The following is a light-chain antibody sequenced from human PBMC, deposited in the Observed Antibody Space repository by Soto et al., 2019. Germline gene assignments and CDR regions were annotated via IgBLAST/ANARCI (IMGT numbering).Light chain of an antibody. V-gene: IGKV2-30*02. CDR1: QSLVHSDGNTY. CDR2: RVS. CDR3: MQGTHWPRT. J-gene: IGKJ1*01. Sequence: DVVVTQSPLSLPVTLGQPASISCRSSQSLVHSDGNTYLNWYQQRSGQSPRRLIYRVSNRDSGFPDRFSGSGSGAIFTLNISRVEAEDVCIYYCMQGTHWPRTFGQGTKVEIK.